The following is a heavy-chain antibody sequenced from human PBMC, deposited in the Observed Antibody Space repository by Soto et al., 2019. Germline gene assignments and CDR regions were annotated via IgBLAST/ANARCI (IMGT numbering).Heavy chain of an antibody. CDR2: VYYTGST. V-gene: IGHV4-59*08. CDR1: GGSISNFY. D-gene: IGHD3-9*01. Sequence: QVQLQESGPGLVRPSETLSLTCTVSGGSISNFYWSWIRQPPGKGLEWIGYVYYTGSTSYNPSLKRRVTFSADSSRGEFSLRLNSVTAADTAVYYCARTVLGPDLLADSFVDYYYYMDDWGQGTTVTVSS. CDR3: ARTVLGPDLLADSFVDYYYYMDD. J-gene: IGHJ6*03.